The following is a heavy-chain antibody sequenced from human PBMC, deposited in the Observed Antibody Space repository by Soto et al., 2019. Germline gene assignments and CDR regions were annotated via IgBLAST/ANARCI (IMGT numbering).Heavy chain of an antibody. J-gene: IGHJ5*01. D-gene: IGHD1-1*01. Sequence: QVQLVQSGPELKKPGASVKVSCKTFGYSFHNSGISWVRQAPGQGLEWMGWISVFNGYAHYAQKFQGRVIMTADTFTNTAYMELRGLRSDDTAMYYCSKNGTTWFASLGQGSPVTVSS. V-gene: IGHV1-18*01. CDR2: ISVFNGYA. CDR3: SKNGTTWFAS. CDR1: GYSFHNSG.